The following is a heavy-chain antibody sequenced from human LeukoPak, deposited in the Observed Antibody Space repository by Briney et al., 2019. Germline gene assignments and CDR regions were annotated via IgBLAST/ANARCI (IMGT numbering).Heavy chain of an antibody. D-gene: IGHD1-1*01. CDR3: ARSFSDNFFFEN. CDR2: IYYSGST. J-gene: IGHJ4*02. V-gene: IGHV4-31*03. Sequence: SETLSLTCTVSGGSISSGGYYWSWIRQHPGKGLEWIGYIYYSGSTYYNPSLKSRVTLSLDTSKNQFFLDLTSVTAADTAVYYCARSFSDNFFFENWGQGTLVTVSS. CDR1: GGSISSGGYY.